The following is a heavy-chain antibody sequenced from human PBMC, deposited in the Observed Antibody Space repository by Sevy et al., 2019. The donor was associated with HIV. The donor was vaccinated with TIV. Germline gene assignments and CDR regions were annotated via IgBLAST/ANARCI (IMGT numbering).Heavy chain of an antibody. Sequence: GGSLRLSCAASGFTFSDHYMEWVRQAPGKGLEWVGRTRNKADSYTTEYAASVKGRFTISRDDFNNSLYLQMNSLKTEDTAVYYCATHAGIAAAGRVFDYWGQGSLVTVSS. J-gene: IGHJ4*02. CDR2: TRNKADSYTT. CDR3: ATHAGIAAAGRVFDY. D-gene: IGHD6-13*01. V-gene: IGHV3-72*01. CDR1: GFTFSDHY.